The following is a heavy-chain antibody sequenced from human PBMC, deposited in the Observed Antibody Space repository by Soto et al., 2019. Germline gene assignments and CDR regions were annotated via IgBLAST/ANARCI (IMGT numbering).Heavy chain of an antibody. CDR3: ARGGRWFGELLSNYYYYYMDV. Sequence: GGSLRLSCAASGFTFSSYWMHWVRQAPGKGLVWVSRINSDGSGTSYADSVKGRFTISRDNAKNTLYLQMNSLRAEDTAVYYCARGGRWFGELLSNYYYYYMDVWGKGTTVTVSS. CDR2: INSDGSGT. J-gene: IGHJ6*03. CDR1: GFTFSSYW. D-gene: IGHD3-10*01. V-gene: IGHV3-74*01.